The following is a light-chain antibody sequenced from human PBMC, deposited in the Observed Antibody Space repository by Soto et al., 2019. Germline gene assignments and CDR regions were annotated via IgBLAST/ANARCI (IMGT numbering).Light chain of an antibody. CDR1: QTFSNSF. V-gene: IGKV3-20*01. CDR3: QQCGSSST. CDR2: GAS. J-gene: IGKJ5*01. Sequence: EIVLTQSPGTLSLSPGERATLSRRASQTFSNSFLSWFQQIPGQAPRLLIYGASMRATGIPDRFSGSGSGTDFTLTISRLEPEDFAVYYCQQCGSSSTFGQGTRLEIK.